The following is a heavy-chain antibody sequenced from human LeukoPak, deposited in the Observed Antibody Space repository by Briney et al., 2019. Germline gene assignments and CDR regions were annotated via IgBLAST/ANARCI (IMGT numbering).Heavy chain of an antibody. CDR1: GFTFSSYA. D-gene: IGHD6-19*01. CDR2: ISGSGGST. Sequence: GGSLRLSCAASGFTFSSYAMSWVRQAPGEGLEWVSAISGSGGSTYYADSVKGRFTISRDNSKNTLYLQMNSLRAEDTAVYYCAREYGIAVAGIYRFEYFQHWGQGTLVTVSS. CDR3: AREYGIAVAGIYRFEYFQH. V-gene: IGHV3-23*01. J-gene: IGHJ1*01.